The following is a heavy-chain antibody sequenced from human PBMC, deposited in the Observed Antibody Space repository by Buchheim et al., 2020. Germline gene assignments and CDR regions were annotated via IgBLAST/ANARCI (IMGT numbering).Heavy chain of an antibody. D-gene: IGHD6-6*01. V-gene: IGHV3-48*02. Sequence: EVQLVESGGGLVQPGGSLRLSCAASGFTFSSYSMNWVRQAPGKGLEWVSYISSSSSTIYYADSVKGRFTISRDNAKNSLYLQMNSLRDDDTAVYYCARPWSYSSSSSGGMDVWGQGTT. CDR2: ISSSSSTI. CDR1: GFTFSSYS. CDR3: ARPWSYSSSSSGGMDV. J-gene: IGHJ6*02.